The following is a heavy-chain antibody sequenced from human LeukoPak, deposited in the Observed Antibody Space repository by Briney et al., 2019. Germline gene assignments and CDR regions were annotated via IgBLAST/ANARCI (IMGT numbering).Heavy chain of an antibody. CDR2: ITGSGDST. CDR3: ARRTSYYFPY. D-gene: IGHD1/OR15-1a*01. J-gene: IGHJ4*02. V-gene: IGHV3-23*01. CDR1: GFTFSSYA. Sequence: PGGSLRLSCAASGFTFSSYAMSWVRRAPGKELEWVSTITGSGDSTDYADSVKGRFTISRDNAKNTLYLQMNSLRVEDTAVYYCARRTSYYFPYWGQGALVTVSS.